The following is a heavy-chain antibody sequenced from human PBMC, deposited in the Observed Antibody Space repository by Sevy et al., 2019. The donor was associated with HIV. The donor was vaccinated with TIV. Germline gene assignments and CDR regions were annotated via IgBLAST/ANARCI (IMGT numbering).Heavy chain of an antibody. V-gene: IGHV3-33*01. CDR1: GFTFSSYG. J-gene: IGHJ3*02. D-gene: IGHD3-22*01. Sequence: GGSLRLSCAASGFTFSSYGMHWVRQAPGKGLEWVAVIWYDGSNKYYADSVKGRFTISRDNSKNTLYLQMNSLRAEDTAVYYCATDYRHYYDSSGYYYDAFDIWGQGTMVTVSS. CDR2: IWYDGSNK. CDR3: ATDYRHYYDSSGYYYDAFDI.